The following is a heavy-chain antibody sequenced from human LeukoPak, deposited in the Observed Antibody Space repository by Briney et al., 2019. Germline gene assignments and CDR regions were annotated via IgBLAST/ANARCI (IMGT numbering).Heavy chain of an antibody. J-gene: IGHJ5*02. CDR3: ARSKAMVRGVNRGNWFDP. CDR2: MNPNSGNT. D-gene: IGHD3-10*01. Sequence: GASVKVSCKASGYTFTSYDINWVRQATGQGLEWMGWMNPNSGNTGYAQKFQGRVTMTRNTSISTAYMELSSLRSEDTAVYYCARSKAMVRGVNRGNWFDPWGQGTPVTVSS. V-gene: IGHV1-8*01. CDR1: GYTFTSYD.